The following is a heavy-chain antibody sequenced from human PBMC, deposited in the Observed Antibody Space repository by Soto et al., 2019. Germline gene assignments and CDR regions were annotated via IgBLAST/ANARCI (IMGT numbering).Heavy chain of an antibody. V-gene: IGHV1-69*13. J-gene: IGHJ6*02. D-gene: IGHD2-15*01. CDR2: IIPIFGTA. CDR3: ARRVVDGRWMLRYYYYGMDV. Sequence: EASVKVSCKASGGTFSSYAISWVRQAPGQGLEWMGGIIPIFGTANYAQKFQGRVTITADESTSTAYMELSSLRSEDTAVYYCARRVVDGRWMLRYYYYGMDVWGQGTTVTVSS. CDR1: GGTFSSYA.